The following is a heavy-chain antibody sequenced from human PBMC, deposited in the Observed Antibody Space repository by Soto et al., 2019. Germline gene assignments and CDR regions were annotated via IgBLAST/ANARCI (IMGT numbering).Heavy chain of an antibody. J-gene: IGHJ6*02. CDR1: GYTFTGYY. CDR2: INPNSGGT. Sequence: ASVKVSCKASGYTFTGYYMHWVRQAPGQGLEWMGWINPNSGGTNYAQKFQGWVTMTRDTSISTAYMELSRLRSDDTAVYYCARGSGSARPRVYYGMDVWGQGTTVTAS. V-gene: IGHV1-2*04. CDR3: ARGSGSARPRVYYGMDV. D-gene: IGHD6-6*01.